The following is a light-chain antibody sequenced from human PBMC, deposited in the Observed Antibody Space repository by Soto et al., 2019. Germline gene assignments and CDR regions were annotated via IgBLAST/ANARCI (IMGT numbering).Light chain of an antibody. CDR3: QSYDSSLSDSYV. CDR1: SSNIGAGYD. Sequence: CVLPQPASVSGAPVQGVTLSYPGSSSNIGAGYDVHWYQQLPGTAPKLLIYGNSNRPSGVPDRFSGSKSGTSASLAITGLQAEDEADYYCQSYDSSLSDSYVFGTGTKVTVL. V-gene: IGLV1-40*01. J-gene: IGLJ1*01. CDR2: GNS.